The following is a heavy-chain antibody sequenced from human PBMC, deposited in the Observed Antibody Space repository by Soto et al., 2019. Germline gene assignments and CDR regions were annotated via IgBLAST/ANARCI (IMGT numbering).Heavy chain of an antibody. Sequence: QVQLVQSGAEEKKPGASVKVSCKASGYTFTSYAMHWVRQAPGQRLEWMGWINAGNGNTKYSQKFQGRVTITRDTSASTAYMELSSLRSEDTPVYYCARGSGYYYWDDYWGQGTLVTVSS. J-gene: IGHJ4*02. V-gene: IGHV1-3*05. CDR3: ARGSGYYYWDDY. CDR1: GYTFTSYA. D-gene: IGHD3-22*01. CDR2: INAGNGNT.